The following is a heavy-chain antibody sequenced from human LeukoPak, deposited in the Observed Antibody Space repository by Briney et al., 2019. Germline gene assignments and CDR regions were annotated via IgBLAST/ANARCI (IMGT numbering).Heavy chain of an antibody. CDR2: IYYNGNT. V-gene: IGHV4-59*01. Sequence: SETLSLTCSVSDGSINSYYWNWIRRPPGKGLEWIGYIYYNGNTNYSPSLKSRVTMSVDTSKNLFSLKVSSVTAADTAVYYCARDNHGMDVWGQGTTVTVSS. J-gene: IGHJ6*02. D-gene: IGHD1-14*01. CDR1: DGSINSYY. CDR3: ARDNHGMDV.